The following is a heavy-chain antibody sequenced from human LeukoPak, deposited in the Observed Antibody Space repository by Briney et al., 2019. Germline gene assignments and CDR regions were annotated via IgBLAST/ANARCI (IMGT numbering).Heavy chain of an antibody. J-gene: IGHJ4*02. CDR2: IKQDGSVK. CDR1: GFTFSNYW. Sequence: GGSLRLSCAASGFTFSNYWMSWVRQAPGKGLEWVANIKQDGSVKYYMDSVKGRLSISRDNAKNSLFLQANSLRAEATAIYYCARVGYSSSSTDYWGQGTLVTVSS. CDR3: ARVGYSSSSTDY. V-gene: IGHV3-7*01. D-gene: IGHD6-6*01.